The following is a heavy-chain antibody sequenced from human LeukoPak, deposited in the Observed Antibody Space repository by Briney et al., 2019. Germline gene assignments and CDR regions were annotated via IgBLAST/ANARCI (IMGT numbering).Heavy chain of an antibody. CDR3: ARARPYYYDSSGYYFRAFDI. CDR2: IYTSGST. D-gene: IGHD3-22*01. CDR1: GGSISSYY. V-gene: IGHV4-4*07. J-gene: IGHJ3*02. Sequence: SGTLSLTCTVSGGSISSYYWSWIRQPAGKGLEWIGRIYTSGSTNYNPSLKSRVTMSVDTSKNQFSLKLSSVTAADTAVYYCARARPYYYDSSGYYFRAFDIWGQGTMVTVSS.